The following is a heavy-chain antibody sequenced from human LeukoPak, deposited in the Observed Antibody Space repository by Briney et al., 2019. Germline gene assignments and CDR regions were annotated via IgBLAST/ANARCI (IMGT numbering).Heavy chain of an antibody. Sequence: PSETLSLTCTVSGGSISSYYWSWIRQPPGKGLEWIGDIYYSGGTKYNPSLKSRVTISVDTSKNQFSLKLSSVTAADTAVYYCARGRLTYYYYGMDVWGQGTTVTVSS. V-gene: IGHV4-59*01. CDR2: IYYSGGT. D-gene: IGHD4/OR15-4a*01. J-gene: IGHJ6*02. CDR1: GGSISSYY. CDR3: ARGRLTYYYYGMDV.